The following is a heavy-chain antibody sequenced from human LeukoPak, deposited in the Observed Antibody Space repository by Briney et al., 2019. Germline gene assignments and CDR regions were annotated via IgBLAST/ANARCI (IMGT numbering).Heavy chain of an antibody. J-gene: IGHJ4*02. CDR3: ARGMVTSMAYYFDY. Sequence: SETLSLTCTVSGGSISTGGYSWSWIRQHPGKGLEWIGNIYYSGSSYYNPSLKSRVTISVDTSRNQLSLNLSSVTAADTAVYYCARGMVTSMAYYFDYWGQGTLVTVSS. CDR1: GGSISTGGYS. D-gene: IGHD5-18*01. CDR2: IYYSGSS. V-gene: IGHV4-31*03.